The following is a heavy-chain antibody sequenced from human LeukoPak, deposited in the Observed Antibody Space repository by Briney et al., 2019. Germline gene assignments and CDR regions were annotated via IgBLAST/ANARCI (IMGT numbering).Heavy chain of an antibody. V-gene: IGHV3-48*01. Sequence: GGSLRLSCAASGFTFSSYSMNWVRQAPGKGLEWVSYSSSSDSTKYYADSVKGRFTFSRDNSKNTLHLQMNSLRAEDTAVYYCVRGLDYFDYWGQGTLVTVSS. D-gene: IGHD6-6*01. J-gene: IGHJ4*02. CDR2: SSSSDSTK. CDR1: GFTFSSYS. CDR3: VRGLDYFDY.